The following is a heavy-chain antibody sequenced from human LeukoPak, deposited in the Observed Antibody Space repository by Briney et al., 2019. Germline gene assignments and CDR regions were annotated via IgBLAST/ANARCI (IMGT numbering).Heavy chain of an antibody. Sequence: ASVKVSCKASGYTFTGYYMHWVRQAPGQGLGWMGWINPNSGGTNYAQKFQGRVTMTRDTSISTAYMELSRLRSDDTAVYYCARDLRVSGSYYYYYMDVWGKGTTVTVSS. CDR2: INPNSGGT. CDR3: ARDLRVSGSYYYYYMDV. CDR1: GYTFTGYY. V-gene: IGHV1-2*02. J-gene: IGHJ6*03. D-gene: IGHD3-22*01.